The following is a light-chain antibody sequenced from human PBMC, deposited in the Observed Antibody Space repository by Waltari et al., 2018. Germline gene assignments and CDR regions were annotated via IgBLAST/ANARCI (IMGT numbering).Light chain of an antibody. Sequence: DIQMTQSPSSLSASVGDRVTITCRASQSISSYLNWYQQKPGKAPKLLIYAASSLQSGVPSRFSGSGSGTDFTLTISSLQPEDFATYYCQQSYSTPRGTFGQGTKLEIK. V-gene: IGKV1-39*01. CDR3: QQSYSTPRGT. CDR2: AAS. J-gene: IGKJ2*01. CDR1: QSISSY.